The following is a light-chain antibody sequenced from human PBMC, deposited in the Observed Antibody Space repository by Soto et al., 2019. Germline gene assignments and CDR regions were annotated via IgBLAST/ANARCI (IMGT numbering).Light chain of an antibody. CDR1: QSVSSN. CDR3: QQYGSSPPIT. J-gene: IGKJ5*01. Sequence: EIVLTPSPGTLSLSPGERATLSCRASQSVSSNLAWYQQKPGQAPRLLIYGASSRATGIPDRFSGSGSGTDFTLTISRVEPEDFAVYYCQQYGSSPPITFGQGTRLEIK. CDR2: GAS. V-gene: IGKV3-20*01.